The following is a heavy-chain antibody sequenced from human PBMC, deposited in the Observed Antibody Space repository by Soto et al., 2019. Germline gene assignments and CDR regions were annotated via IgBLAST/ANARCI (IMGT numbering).Heavy chain of an antibody. D-gene: IGHD3-22*01. V-gene: IGHV1-69*01. CDR2: IIPIFGTA. CDR3: ARSQDSSGYWNNCFDP. Sequence: QVQLVQSGAEVKKPGSSVKVSCKASGGTFSTYTITWVRQAPGQGLGWMGGIIPIFGTANYPQKFQGRVTITADESTSTAYMEMSSLRSEDTAVYYCARSQDSSGYWNNCFDPWGQGTLVTVSS. J-gene: IGHJ5*02. CDR1: GGTFSTYT.